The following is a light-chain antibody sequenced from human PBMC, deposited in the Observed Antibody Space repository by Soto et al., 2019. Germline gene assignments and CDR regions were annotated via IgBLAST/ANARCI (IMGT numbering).Light chain of an antibody. Sequence: EIVMTQSPATLFVSPGERATLSCRASQSVGGNLAWYQQRPGRAPRLLIYDASTRATDIPARFSGSGSGTEFTLTISSRQSEDFALYYCQQYNNWPLYTFGQGTKLEIK. CDR1: QSVGGN. J-gene: IGKJ2*01. V-gene: IGKV3-15*01. CDR3: QQYNNWPLYT. CDR2: DAS.